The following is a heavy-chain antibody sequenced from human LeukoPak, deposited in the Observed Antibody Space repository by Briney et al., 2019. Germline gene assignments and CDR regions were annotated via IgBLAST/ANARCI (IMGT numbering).Heavy chain of an antibody. CDR3: AKDPTHYRVWDDYDSSVLSC. Sequence: GGSLRLSCAASGFTFSSYGMHWVRQAPGKGLEWVAFIRYDGSNKYYADSVKGRFTISRDNSKNTLYLQMNSLRAEDTAVYYCAKDPTHYRVWDDYDSSVLSCWGQGTLVTVSS. D-gene: IGHD3-22*01. V-gene: IGHV3-30*02. J-gene: IGHJ4*02. CDR2: IRYDGSNK. CDR1: GFTFSSYG.